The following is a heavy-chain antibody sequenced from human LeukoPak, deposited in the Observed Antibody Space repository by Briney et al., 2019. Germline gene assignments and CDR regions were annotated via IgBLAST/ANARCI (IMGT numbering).Heavy chain of an antibody. Sequence: PGGSLRLSCAVSGITLSNYGMSWVRQAPGKGLEWVAGISDSGGRTNYADSVKGRFTISRDNPKNTLYLQMNSLRAEDTAVYYCAKPLMVRGANFDYWGQGTLVTVSS. CDR1: GITLSNYG. D-gene: IGHD3-10*01. CDR3: AKPLMVRGANFDY. V-gene: IGHV3-23*01. CDR2: ISDSGGRT. J-gene: IGHJ4*02.